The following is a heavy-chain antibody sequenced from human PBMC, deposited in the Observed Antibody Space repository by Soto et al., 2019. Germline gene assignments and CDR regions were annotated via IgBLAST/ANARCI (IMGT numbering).Heavy chain of an antibody. V-gene: IGHV3-23*01. Sequence: GGSLRLSCAPSGFTFTTYAMSWVRQAPGKGLEWASSISSGGDTYYADSVKGRFTISRDSSKNTLYLQMNNLRAEDTATYYCAKDYSSGYYAFDIWGRGTMVTVSS. J-gene: IGHJ3*02. CDR2: ISSGGDT. CDR3: AKDYSSGYYAFDI. D-gene: IGHD3-22*01. CDR1: GFTFTTYA.